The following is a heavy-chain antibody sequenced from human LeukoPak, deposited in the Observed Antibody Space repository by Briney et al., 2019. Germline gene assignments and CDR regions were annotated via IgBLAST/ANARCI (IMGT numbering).Heavy chain of an antibody. Sequence: SETLSPTCTVSGGSISSYYWSWIRQPPGKGLEWIGYIYYSGSTNYNPSLKSRVTISVDTSKNQFSLKLSSVTAADTAVYYCARVRRHYDSSGGDFWGQGTLVTVSS. CDR2: IYYSGST. D-gene: IGHD3-22*01. CDR1: GGSISSYY. J-gene: IGHJ4*02. V-gene: IGHV4-59*08. CDR3: ARVRRHYDSSGGDF.